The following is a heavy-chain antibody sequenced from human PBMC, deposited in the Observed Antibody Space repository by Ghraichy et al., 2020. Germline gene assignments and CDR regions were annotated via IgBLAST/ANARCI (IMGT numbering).Heavy chain of an antibody. CDR1: GFTFSNYW. Sequence: GGSLRLSCAGSGFTFSNYWLSWVRQAPGKGLEWVANIKEDGSEEYYMDSVRGRFTISRDNAKNSVYREMNSLRAEDTAVYFCASMRDWGKHWGQGTRVTVSS. D-gene: IGHD7-27*01. CDR3: ASMRDWGKH. CDR2: IKEDGSEE. V-gene: IGHV3-7*03. J-gene: IGHJ4*02.